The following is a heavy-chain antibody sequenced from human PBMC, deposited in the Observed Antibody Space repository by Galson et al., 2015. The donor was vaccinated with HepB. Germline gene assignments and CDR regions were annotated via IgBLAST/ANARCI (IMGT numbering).Heavy chain of an antibody. CDR2: IKYDGSEK. CDR3: ARGWDIEVTAYFDY. V-gene: IGHV3-7*03. CDR1: GFTYSNYW. J-gene: IGHJ4*02. D-gene: IGHD2-21*02. Sequence: SLRLSCAVSGFTYSNYWMSWVRQAPGRGLEWVANIKYDGSEKYYVRSVEGRFTVSRDNAQNSLYLHMSSLRAEDTAVYYCARGWDIEVTAYFDYWGQGALVTVSS.